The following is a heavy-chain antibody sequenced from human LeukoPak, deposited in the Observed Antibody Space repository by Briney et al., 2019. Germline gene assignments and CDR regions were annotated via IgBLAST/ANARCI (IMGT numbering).Heavy chain of an antibody. Sequence: PGGTLRLSRAASVFTLRRYGMHWVPEAPGRGREWVAFIRYDGSNKYYADSVKGRFTISRDNSKNTLYLQMNSLRAEDTAVYYCAKVLGNGEAFDIWGQGTMVTVSS. CDR2: IRYDGSNK. J-gene: IGHJ3*02. D-gene: IGHD3-16*01. CDR3: AKVLGNGEAFDI. CDR1: VFTLRRYG. V-gene: IGHV3-30*02.